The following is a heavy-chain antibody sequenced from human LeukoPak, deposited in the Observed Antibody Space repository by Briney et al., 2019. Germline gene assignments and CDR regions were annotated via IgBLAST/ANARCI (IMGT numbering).Heavy chain of an antibody. CDR3: AKLLFWSGYNDAFDI. V-gene: IGHV3-30*02. Sequence: GGSLRLSCAASGFTFSSYAMNWVRRAPGKGLEWVAFIRHDGSIKYYADSVKGRFTISRDNSKKTLYLQMNSLRPEDTAVYSCAKLLFWSGYNDAFDIWGQGTKVIVSS. J-gene: IGHJ3*02. D-gene: IGHD3-3*01. CDR2: IRHDGSIK. CDR1: GFTFSSYA.